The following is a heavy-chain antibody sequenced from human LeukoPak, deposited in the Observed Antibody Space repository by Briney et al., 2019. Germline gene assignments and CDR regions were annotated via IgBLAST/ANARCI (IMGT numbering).Heavy chain of an antibody. CDR1: GGSISSSSYY. V-gene: IGHV4-39*07. J-gene: IGHJ4*02. D-gene: IGHD3-10*01. CDR2: IYYSGST. CDR3: ARGSKGYYYGSGRPFDY. Sequence: PSETLSLTCTVSGGSISSSSYYWGWIRQPPGKGLEWIGSIYYSGSTYYNPSLKSRVTISVDTSKNQFSLKLSSVTAADTAVYYCARGSKGYYYGSGRPFDYWGQGTLVTVSS.